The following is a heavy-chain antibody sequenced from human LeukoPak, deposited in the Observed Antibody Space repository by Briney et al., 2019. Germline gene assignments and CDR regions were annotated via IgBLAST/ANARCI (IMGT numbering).Heavy chain of an antibody. J-gene: IGHJ6*04. Sequence: ASVKVSCKASGYTFTGYYMHWVRQAPGQGLEWMGWINPNSGGTNYAQKFQGRVTMTRDTSISTAYMELSRLRYDDTAVYYCAATTIVVVPAAPMDVWGKGTTVTVSS. V-gene: IGHV1-2*02. CDR1: GYTFTGYY. CDR3: AATTIVVVPAAPMDV. D-gene: IGHD2-2*01. CDR2: INPNSGGT.